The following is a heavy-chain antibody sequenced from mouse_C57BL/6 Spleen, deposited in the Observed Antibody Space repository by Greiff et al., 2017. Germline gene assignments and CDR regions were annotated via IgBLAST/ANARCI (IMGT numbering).Heavy chain of an antibody. Sequence: QVQLKQPGAELVMPGASVKLSCKASGYTFTSYWMHWVKQRPGQGLEWIGEIDPSDSYTNYNQKFKGKSTLTVDKSSSTAYMQLSSLTSEDSAVYYCARKDGNYGFAYWGQGTLVTVSA. CDR3: ARKDGNYGFAY. CDR1: GYTFTSYW. D-gene: IGHD2-1*01. CDR2: IDPSDSYT. V-gene: IGHV1-69*01. J-gene: IGHJ3*01.